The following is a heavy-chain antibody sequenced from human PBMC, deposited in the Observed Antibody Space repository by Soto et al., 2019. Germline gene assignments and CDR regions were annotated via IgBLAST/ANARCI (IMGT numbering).Heavy chain of an antibody. V-gene: IGHV4-31*03. CDR1: GGSISSEGYY. J-gene: IGHJ4*02. Sequence: SETLCLTCTVSGGSISSEGYYWSWFRQLPGKGLEWIGDIYYSGTTYHNPSLRSRLTISGDASKNQFSLKLSSVTAADTALYYCARGRGYSYGPYYFDYWGQGTLVTVSS. CDR2: IYYSGTT. CDR3: ARGRGYSYGPYYFDY. D-gene: IGHD5-18*01.